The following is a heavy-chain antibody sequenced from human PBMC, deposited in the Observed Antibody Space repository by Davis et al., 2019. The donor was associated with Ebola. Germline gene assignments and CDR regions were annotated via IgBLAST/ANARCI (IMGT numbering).Heavy chain of an antibody. CDR1: GGSSSSHP. D-gene: IGHD3-9*01. V-gene: IGHV1-69*13. CDR2: IIPIFDTP. Sequence: SVKVSRKTSGGSSSSHPISWVRQAPRQGLEWMGGIIPIFDTPHYAQKFQGRITITADASTSTAYMELSSLRSEDTATYFCARDFDGGNYYFDYWGPGTPVTVSS. J-gene: IGHJ4*02. CDR3: ARDFDGGNYYFDY.